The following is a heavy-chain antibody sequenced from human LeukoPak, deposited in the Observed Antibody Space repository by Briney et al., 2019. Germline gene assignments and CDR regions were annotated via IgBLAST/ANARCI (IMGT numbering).Heavy chain of an antibody. CDR1: GFTFSSYW. D-gene: IGHD5-24*01. CDR2: IKQDGSEK. CDR3: ARDGPVREMATPADAFDI. V-gene: IGHV3-7*01. Sequence: GGSLRLSCAASGFTFSSYWMSWVRQAPGKGLEWVANIKQDGSEKYYVDSVKGRFTISRDNAKNSLYLQMNSLRAEDTAVYYCARDGPVREMATPADAFDIWGQGTMVTVSS. J-gene: IGHJ3*02.